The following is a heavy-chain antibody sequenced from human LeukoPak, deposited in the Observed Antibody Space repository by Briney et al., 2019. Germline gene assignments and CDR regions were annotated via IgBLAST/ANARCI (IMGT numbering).Heavy chain of an antibody. CDR3: ARRGGSGRVFDY. J-gene: IGHJ4*02. CDR1: GASISGGTHY. V-gene: IGHV4-39*01. D-gene: IGHD1-26*01. Sequence: SETLSLTCSVSGASISGGTHYWGWIRQPPGKGLEWIGSIYYTGSTCDNPSLKSRVTISVDTSKNQFSLKLSSVTAADTAVYYCARRGGSGRVFDYWGQGTLVTVSS. CDR2: IYYTGST.